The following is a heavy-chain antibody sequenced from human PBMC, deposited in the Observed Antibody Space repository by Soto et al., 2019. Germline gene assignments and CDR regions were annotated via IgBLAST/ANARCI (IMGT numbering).Heavy chain of an antibody. J-gene: IGHJ4*02. Sequence: GGSLRLSCAASGFTFSSYAMSWVRQAPGKGLEWVSAISGSGGSTHYADSVKGRFTISRDNSKNTLYLQMNSLRAEDTAVYYCAKVRYSSSWGLRDFDYWGQGTLVTVSS. CDR1: GFTFSSYA. CDR3: AKVRYSSSWGLRDFDY. CDR2: ISGSGGST. D-gene: IGHD6-13*01. V-gene: IGHV3-23*01.